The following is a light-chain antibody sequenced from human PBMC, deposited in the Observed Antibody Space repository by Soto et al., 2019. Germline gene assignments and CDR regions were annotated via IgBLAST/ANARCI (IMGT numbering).Light chain of an antibody. CDR2: RND. Sequence: SALTQPPSASGTPGQRVIIFCSGSRSNIGSNPVNWYQQVPGTAPKLLMYRNDERPSGVPDRVSGSKSGTSASLAISGLQSEDEADYYCATWDDSLNGFYVFGTGTKVTVL. J-gene: IGLJ1*01. CDR3: ATWDDSLNGFYV. V-gene: IGLV1-44*01. CDR1: RSNIGSNP.